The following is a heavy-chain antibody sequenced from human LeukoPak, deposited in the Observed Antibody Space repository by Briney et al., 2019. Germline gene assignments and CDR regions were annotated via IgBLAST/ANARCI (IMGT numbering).Heavy chain of an antibody. CDR3: ARAPATYAVSPGAFDV. CDR1: GFTFSDFF. J-gene: IGHJ3*01. CDR2: ISGSGSNK. D-gene: IGHD2-8*01. Sequence: PGGSLTLFCAASGFTFSDFFMIWIRQAPGKGLEWVSYISGSGSNKFYADSVKGRFTISRDNAKDSLYLQMSSLRLEDTALYYCARAPATYAVSPGAFDVWGHGTMVTVSS. V-gene: IGHV3-11*04.